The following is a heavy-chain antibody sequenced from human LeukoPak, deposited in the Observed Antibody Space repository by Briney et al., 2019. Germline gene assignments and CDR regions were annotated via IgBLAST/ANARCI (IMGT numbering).Heavy chain of an antibody. CDR3: ARALYGSGSYGIDY. Sequence: SETLSLTCAVYGGSFSGYYWSWIRQPPGKGLEWIGEINHSGSTNYNLSLKSRVTISVDTSKSQFSLELSSVTAADTAVYYCARALYGSGSYGIDYWGQGTLVTVSS. CDR2: INHSGST. D-gene: IGHD3-10*01. V-gene: IGHV4-34*01. CDR1: GGSFSGYY. J-gene: IGHJ4*02.